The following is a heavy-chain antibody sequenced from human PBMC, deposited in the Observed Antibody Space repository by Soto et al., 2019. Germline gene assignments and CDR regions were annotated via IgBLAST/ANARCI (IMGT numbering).Heavy chain of an antibody. CDR2: ISYDGSNK. Sequence: QVQLVESGGGVVQPGRSLRLSCAASGFTFSSYAMHWVRQAPGKGLEWVAVISYDGSNKYYADSVKGRFTISRYNSKNPVYLRMNSLRAEDTAVYYWAREVSVVVTAPVFDLWGQGTMVTVSS. J-gene: IGHJ3*01. V-gene: IGHV3-30-3*01. CDR1: GFTFSSYA. CDR3: AREVSVVVTAPVFDL. D-gene: IGHD2-21*02.